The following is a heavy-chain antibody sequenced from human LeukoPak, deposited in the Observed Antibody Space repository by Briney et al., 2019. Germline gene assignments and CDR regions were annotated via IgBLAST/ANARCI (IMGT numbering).Heavy chain of an antibody. CDR1: GYTFTSYY. D-gene: IGHD3-16*02. CDR2: INPSGSST. CDR3: VSEYYDYVWGSYRDNWFDP. Sequence: ASVKVSCKASGYTFTSYYMHWLRQAPGQGLEWMGIINPSGSSTSYAQKFQGRVTMTRDTSTSTVYMELSSLRSEDTAVYYCVSEYYDYVWGSYRDNWFDPWGQGTLVTVSS. V-gene: IGHV1-46*01. J-gene: IGHJ5*02.